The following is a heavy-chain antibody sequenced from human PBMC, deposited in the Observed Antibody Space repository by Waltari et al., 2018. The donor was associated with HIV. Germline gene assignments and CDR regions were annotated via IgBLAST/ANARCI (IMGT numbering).Heavy chain of an antibody. Sequence: QVQLVQSGAEVKKPGASVTVSCKASGYTFTSYAMHWVRQAPGQRLEWMGWINAGNGNTKYSQKFQGRVTITRDTSASTAYMELSSLRSEDTAVYYCARGRYYDSSGPYFDYWGQGTLVTVSS. CDR2: INAGNGNT. CDR1: GYTFTSYA. J-gene: IGHJ4*02. V-gene: IGHV1-3*01. D-gene: IGHD3-22*01. CDR3: ARGRYYDSSGPYFDY.